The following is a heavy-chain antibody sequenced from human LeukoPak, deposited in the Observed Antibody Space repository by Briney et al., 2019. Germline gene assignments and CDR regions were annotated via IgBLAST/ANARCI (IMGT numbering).Heavy chain of an antibody. Sequence: GGSLRLSCAASGFTFSSYAMRWVRQAPGKGLEWVAVISYDGSNKYYADSVKGRFTIFRDNSKNTLYLQMNSLRAEDTAVYYCARGQVYSSSWYPLDYYFDYWGQGTLVTVSS. D-gene: IGHD6-13*01. CDR1: GFTFSSYA. CDR2: ISYDGSNK. V-gene: IGHV3-30-3*01. J-gene: IGHJ4*02. CDR3: ARGQVYSSSWYPLDYYFDY.